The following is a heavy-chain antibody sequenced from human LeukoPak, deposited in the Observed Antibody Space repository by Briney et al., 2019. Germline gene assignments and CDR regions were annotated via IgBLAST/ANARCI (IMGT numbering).Heavy chain of an antibody. J-gene: IGHJ6*03. CDR3: AGLGTGILPPYYYRDV. D-gene: IGHD1-1*01. CDR1: GGSISSYY. CDR2: IYYSGST. V-gene: IGHV4-59*01. Sequence: PSETLSLTCTVSGGSISSYYWSWIRQPPGKGLEWIGYIYYSGSTNYNPSLTSRVTISVDTSKNQFSLKLSSVTAADTAVYYCAGLGTGILPPYYYRDVWGKGTTVTVSS.